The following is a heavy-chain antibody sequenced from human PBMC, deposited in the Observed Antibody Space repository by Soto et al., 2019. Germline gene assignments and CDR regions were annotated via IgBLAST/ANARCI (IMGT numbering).Heavy chain of an antibody. CDR3: ARGVGYYDFWSGYYTPDAFDI. CDR1: GESFSGYY. CDR2: INHSGST. J-gene: IGHJ3*02. V-gene: IGHV4-34*01. Sequence: SETLSLTCAAYGESFSGYYWSWIRQPPGKGLEWIGEINHSGSTNYNPSLKSRVTISVDTSKNQFSLKLSSVTAADTAVYYCARGVGYYDFWSGYYTPDAFDIWGQGTMVTVSS. D-gene: IGHD3-3*01.